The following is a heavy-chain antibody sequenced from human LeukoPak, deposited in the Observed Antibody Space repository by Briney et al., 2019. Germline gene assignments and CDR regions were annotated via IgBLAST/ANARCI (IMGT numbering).Heavy chain of an antibody. CDR3: ARESERAPDFGINYFYYMDV. CDR2: INTKTGDT. D-gene: IGHD3-3*01. J-gene: IGHJ6*03. Sequence: WASVKVSCKASGYSLPDYYMNWVRQAPGHGLEGMGWINTKTGDTNSTQKFQGRVTMTTDTSISAAFLELYRVTSDDTAVYYCARESERAPDFGINYFYYMDVWGEGTAVIVS. V-gene: IGHV1-2*02. CDR1: GYSLPDYY.